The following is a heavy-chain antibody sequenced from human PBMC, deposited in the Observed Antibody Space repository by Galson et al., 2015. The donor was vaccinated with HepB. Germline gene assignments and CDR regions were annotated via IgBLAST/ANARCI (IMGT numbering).Heavy chain of an antibody. D-gene: IGHD2-8*01. J-gene: IGHJ5*01. Sequence: SLRLSCAASGNIFNIYAINWVRQAPGKGPEWVSIISADGTDTYYADSVKGRFAVSRDNSKNTVFLQMDSLRVEDTARYFCAKAQRPSVLVSPPDSWGQGALVIVSS. CDR2: ISADGTDT. CDR3: AKAQRPSVLVSPPDS. V-gene: IGHV3-23*01. CDR1: GNIFNIYA.